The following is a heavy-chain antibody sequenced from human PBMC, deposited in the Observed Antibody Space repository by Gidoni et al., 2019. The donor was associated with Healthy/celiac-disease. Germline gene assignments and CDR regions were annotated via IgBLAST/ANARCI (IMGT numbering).Heavy chain of an antibody. CDR2: ISSSSSYI. J-gene: IGHJ4*02. V-gene: IGHV3-21*01. D-gene: IGHD3-9*01. CDR1: GFNCSSYS. Sequence: EVQLVESGGGLVKPGGSLSRSCAASGFNCSSYSMNWVRQAPGKGLEWVSSISSSSSYIYYADSVKGRFTISRDNAKNSLYLQMNSLRAEDTAVYYCAREGTSYDILTGYYTYYFDYWGQGTLVTVSS. CDR3: AREGTSYDILTGYYTYYFDY.